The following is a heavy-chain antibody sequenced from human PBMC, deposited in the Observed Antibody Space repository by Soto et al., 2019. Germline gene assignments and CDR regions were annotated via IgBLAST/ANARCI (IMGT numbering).Heavy chain of an antibody. Sequence: SETLSLTCTVSGVSIISGDYYRILIRQPPGKGLEWIGYIYYSGSTYYNPSLKSRVTISVDTSKNQFSLKPSSVTAADTAVYYCARAQVYGAGSYYNPFAYCGQGTLVPVSS. CDR1: GVSIISGDYY. CDR3: ARAQVYGAGSYYNPFAY. V-gene: IGHV4-30-4*01. J-gene: IGHJ4*02. D-gene: IGHD3-10*01. CDR2: IYYSGST.